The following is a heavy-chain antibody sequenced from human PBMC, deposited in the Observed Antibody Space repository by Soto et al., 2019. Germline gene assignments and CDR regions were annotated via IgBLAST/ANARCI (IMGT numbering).Heavy chain of an antibody. CDR2: VDPEDGET. CDR1: GYTFTDYY. CDR3: ASPRGKGQLVADY. D-gene: IGHD6-6*01. J-gene: IGHJ4*02. Sequence: GASVKVSCKVSGYTFTDYYMHWVQQAPGKGLEWMGLVDPEDGETIYAEKFQGRVTITADTYTDTSYMEPSSLRSEDTAVYYCASPRGKGQLVADYWGQGTLVTVSS. V-gene: IGHV1-69-2*01.